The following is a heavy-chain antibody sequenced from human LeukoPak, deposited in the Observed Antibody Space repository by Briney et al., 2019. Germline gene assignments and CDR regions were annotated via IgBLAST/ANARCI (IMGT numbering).Heavy chain of an antibody. V-gene: IGHV4-38-2*02. CDR2: IYHSGST. CDR1: GYSISSGYY. J-gene: IGHJ4*02. Sequence: SETLSLTCTVSGYSISSGYYWGWIRQPPGKGLEWIGNIYHSGSTYYNPSLKSRVTISVDTSKNQFSLKLSSVTAADTAVYYCAREYSGYDKNFDYWGQGTLVTASS. CDR3: AREYSGYDKNFDY. D-gene: IGHD5-12*01.